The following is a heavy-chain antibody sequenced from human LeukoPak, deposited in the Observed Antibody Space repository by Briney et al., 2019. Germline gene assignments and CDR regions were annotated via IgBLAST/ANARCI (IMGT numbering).Heavy chain of an antibody. D-gene: IGHD3-22*01. CDR2: IKSKTDGGTT. CDR1: GFTFGNAW. CDR3: TTDAVYYYDRSGNFDY. J-gene: IGHJ4*02. V-gene: IGHV3-15*01. Sequence: GGSLRLSCAASGFTFGNAWMSWVRQAPGKGLEWVGRIKSKTDGGTTDYAAPVKGRFTISRDDSKNTLYLQMNSLKTEDTAVYYCTTDAVYYYDRSGNFDYWGQGTLVTVSS.